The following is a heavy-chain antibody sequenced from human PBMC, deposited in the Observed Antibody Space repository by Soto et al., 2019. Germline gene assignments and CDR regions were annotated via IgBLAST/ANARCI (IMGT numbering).Heavy chain of an antibody. CDR2: INAYNVNT. CDR3: ARDQAMAQFDY. J-gene: IGHJ4*02. D-gene: IGHD5-18*01. CDR1: GYTFTSYG. V-gene: IGHV1-18*01. Sequence: QFQLVQSGAEVKKPGASVKVSCKASGYTFTSYGISWVRQAPGQGLEWMGWINAYNVNTKYAQKLQGRVTMTTDTSTSTAYMELRGLRSDDTAVYDWARDQAMAQFDYWGQGTLVTVSS.